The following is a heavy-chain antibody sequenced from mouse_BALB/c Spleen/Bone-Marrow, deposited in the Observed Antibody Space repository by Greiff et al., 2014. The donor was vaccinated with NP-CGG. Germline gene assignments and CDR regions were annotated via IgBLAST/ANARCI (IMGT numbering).Heavy chain of an antibody. V-gene: IGHV14-3*02. CDR1: GFNIKDTY. Sequence: VQLQQSGAELVKPGASVKLSCTASGFNIKDTYMHWVKQRPEQGLEWIGRIDPANGNTKYDPKFQGKATITADTSSNTAYLQLSSLTSEDTAVYYCARYLYSYTATFDYWGQGSTLPVCS. CDR2: IDPANGNT. J-gene: IGHJ2*01. CDR3: ARYLYSYTATFDY. D-gene: IGHD1-2*01.